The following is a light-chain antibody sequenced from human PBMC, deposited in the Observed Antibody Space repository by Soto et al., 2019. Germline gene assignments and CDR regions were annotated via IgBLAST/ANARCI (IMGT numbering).Light chain of an antibody. CDR1: QSFSSSY. CDR3: QQYGRSPWT. Sequence: EIVLTQSPGTLSLSPGERATLSCRASQSFSSSYLAWYQQKPGQAPRLLIYDASSRATGIPDRFSGSGSGTDFTLTISRLEPEDFAVYYCQQYGRSPWTFGQGTKVEI. J-gene: IGKJ1*01. V-gene: IGKV3-20*01. CDR2: DAS.